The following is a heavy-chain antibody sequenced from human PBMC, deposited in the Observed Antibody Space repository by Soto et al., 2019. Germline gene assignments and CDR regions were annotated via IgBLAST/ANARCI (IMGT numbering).Heavy chain of an antibody. D-gene: IGHD1-26*01. V-gene: IGHV6-1*01. CDR2: TYYRSKWYY. Sequence: SQTLSLTCAITGDSVSSNSAGWSWVRQSPSRGLEWLGRTYYRSKWYYEYAVSVRGRITINPDTSKNQYSLQLNSVTPEDTAVYFCARGEQYSGRIFDYWGQGALVTVSS. CDR3: ARGEQYSGRIFDY. CDR1: GDSVSSNSAG. J-gene: IGHJ4*01.